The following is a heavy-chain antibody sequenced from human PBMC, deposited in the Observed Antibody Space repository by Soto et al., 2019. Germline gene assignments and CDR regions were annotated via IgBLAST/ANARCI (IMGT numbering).Heavy chain of an antibody. D-gene: IGHD2-2*01. J-gene: IGHJ5*02. CDR2: TSAGGGNT. V-gene: IGHV3-23*01. CDR3: AKHSEYQLLSWLDP. Sequence: EVQLLESGGGLVQPGGSLRLSCAASGFSFSTYAMSWVRQAPGKGLEWVSGTSAGGGNTYYADSVRGRFTISRDNSKNTVDLQISSLRAEDTALYYCAKHSEYQLLSWLDPWGLGTLVTVSS. CDR1: GFSFSTYA.